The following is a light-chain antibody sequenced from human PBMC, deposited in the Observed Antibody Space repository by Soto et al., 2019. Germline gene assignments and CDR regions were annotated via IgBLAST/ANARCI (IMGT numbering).Light chain of an antibody. V-gene: IGLV2-14*01. J-gene: IGLJ1*01. CDR2: EVS. CDR1: SSDVDDYKY. CDR3: SSYATITTLGV. Sequence: QSALTQPASVSGSPGQSITISCTGSSSDVDDYKYVPWYQHHPGKAPKLIIYEVSNRPSGVSNRFSGSKSGNTASLTISGLQAEDEADYYCSSYATITTLGVFGTGTKLTVL.